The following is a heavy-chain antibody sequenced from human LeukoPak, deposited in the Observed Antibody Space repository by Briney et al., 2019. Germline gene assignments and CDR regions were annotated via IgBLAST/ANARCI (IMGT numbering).Heavy chain of an antibody. J-gene: IGHJ4*02. CDR3: ARADSYGYIGVFDY. CDR2: ISSSGSTI. V-gene: IGHV3-11*04. Sequence: PGGSLRLSCAASGFTFSDYYMSWIRQAPGKGLEWVSYISSSGSTIYYADSVKGRFTISRGNAKNSLYLQMNSLRAEDTAVYYCARADSYGYIGVFDYWGQGTLVTVSS. D-gene: IGHD5-18*01. CDR1: GFTFSDYY.